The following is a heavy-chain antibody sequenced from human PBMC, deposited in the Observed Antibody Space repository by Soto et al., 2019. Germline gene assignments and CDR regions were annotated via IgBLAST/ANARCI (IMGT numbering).Heavy chain of an antibody. D-gene: IGHD3-3*01. CDR3: ARAWGGSSFGVALYYFDY. V-gene: IGHV1-8*01. Sequence: ASVKVSCKASGYTFTTHDINWVRQAPGQGLEWVGWMNPNSGNTGYAQKFQGRVTMTRNTSITTAYMELSSLTSDDTAMYYCARAWGGSSFGVALYYFDYWGQGALVTVSS. J-gene: IGHJ4*02. CDR1: GYTFTTHD. CDR2: MNPNSGNT.